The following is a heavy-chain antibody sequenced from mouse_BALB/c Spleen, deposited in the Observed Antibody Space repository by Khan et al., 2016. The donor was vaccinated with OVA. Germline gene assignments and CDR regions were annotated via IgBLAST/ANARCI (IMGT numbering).Heavy chain of an antibody. Sequence: EVQLQQSGPELVKPGASVKISCKASGYTFTDYNMHWVKQSHGKSLEWIGYIYPYNGGTGYDQKFKNKATLTVDNSSSTAYMELRSLTSDDSAVYYCARGDYGSSYWFAYWGQGTLVTVSA. D-gene: IGHD1-1*01. CDR2: IYPYNGGT. V-gene: IGHV1S29*02. CDR1: GYTFTDYN. CDR3: ARGDYGSSYWFAY. J-gene: IGHJ3*01.